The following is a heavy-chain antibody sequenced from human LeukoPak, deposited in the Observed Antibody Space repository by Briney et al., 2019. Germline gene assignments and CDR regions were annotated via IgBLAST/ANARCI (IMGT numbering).Heavy chain of an antibody. CDR3: ASSSSSEDYYYYMDV. J-gene: IGHJ6*03. Sequence: ASVKVSCKASGYTFTSYGISWVRQAPGQGLEWMGWISAYNGNTNYAQKLQGRVTMTTDTSTSTAYMELRSLRSDDTAVYYCASSSSSEDYYYYMDVWGKGTTVTISS. CDR1: GYTFTSYG. V-gene: IGHV1-18*01. D-gene: IGHD6-13*01. CDR2: ISAYNGNT.